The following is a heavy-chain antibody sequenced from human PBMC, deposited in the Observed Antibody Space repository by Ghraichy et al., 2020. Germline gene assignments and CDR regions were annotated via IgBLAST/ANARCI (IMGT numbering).Heavy chain of an antibody. Sequence: GGSLRLSCAASGFTFNTQIMVWVRQAPGKGLEWVSSISSTSRNIEYADSVKGRFTISRDNAKNSLYLQMDSLRDEDTALYFCARKDFYNSGTYYIPFFDDWVQGTLVTVSS. CDR1: GFTFNTQI. CDR2: ISSTSRNI. CDR3: ARKDFYNSGTYYIPFFDD. J-gene: IGHJ4*02. D-gene: IGHD3-10*01. V-gene: IGHV3-48*02.